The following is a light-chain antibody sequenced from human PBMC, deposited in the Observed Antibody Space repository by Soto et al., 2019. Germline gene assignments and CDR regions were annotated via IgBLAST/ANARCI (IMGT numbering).Light chain of an antibody. CDR2: GAS. Sequence: EIVMTQSPATLSVSPGERATLSCRASHSITDNLAWYQQKPGQAPRLLIYGASTRATDIPARFSGSGSGTEFTLTISSLQSEDFAVYYCQQYNSWPLTFGQGTKVEIK. CDR3: QQYNSWPLT. CDR1: HSITDN. J-gene: IGKJ1*01. V-gene: IGKV3-15*01.